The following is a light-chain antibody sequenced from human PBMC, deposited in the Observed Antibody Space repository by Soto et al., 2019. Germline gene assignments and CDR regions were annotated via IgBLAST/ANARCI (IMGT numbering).Light chain of an antibody. Sequence: QSVLTQPPSVSGAPGQRVSIPCTGSTSNIGAPYDVHWYQHLPGTAPKLIIYCDNNRPSGVPDRFSGSKAVTSASLAITRIEVDYDGDYIGQSSDICVHNYDFGTGTNVTGL. CDR1: TSNIGAPYD. CDR3: QSSDICVHNYD. J-gene: IGLJ1*01. V-gene: IGLV1-40*01. CDR2: CDN.